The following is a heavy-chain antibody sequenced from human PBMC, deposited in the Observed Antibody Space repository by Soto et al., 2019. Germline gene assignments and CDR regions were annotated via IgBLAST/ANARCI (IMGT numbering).Heavy chain of an antibody. J-gene: IGHJ4*02. Sequence: GASVKVSCKASGYTFTSYGISWVRQAPGQGLEWMGWISAYNGNTNYAQKLQGRVTMTTDTSTSTAYMELRSLRSDDTAVYYCARDREISSIWNHLGNYFDYWGQGTLVTVSS. CDR3: ARDREISSIWNHLGNYFDY. CDR1: GYTFTSYG. CDR2: ISAYNGNT. D-gene: IGHD6-6*01. V-gene: IGHV1-18*01.